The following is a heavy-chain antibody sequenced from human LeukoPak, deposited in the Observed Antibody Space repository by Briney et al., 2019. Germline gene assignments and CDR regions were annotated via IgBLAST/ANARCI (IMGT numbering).Heavy chain of an antibody. D-gene: IGHD1-26*01. V-gene: IGHV4-39*01. CDR3: ARQDVRGGTYFTLY. CDR1: GDSISCNDYY. Sequence: SETLSLTCTVSGDSISCNDYYWGWIRQPPGKGLEWIGSISSSGTTYYNPSLKSRVTISVDTSKNEFSLKERSVTVADTAIYFCARQDVRGGTYFTLYWGQGTLVTVSS. J-gene: IGHJ4*02. CDR2: ISSSGTT.